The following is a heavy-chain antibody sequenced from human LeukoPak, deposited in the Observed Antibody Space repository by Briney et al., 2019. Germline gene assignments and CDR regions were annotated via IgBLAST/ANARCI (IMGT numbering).Heavy chain of an antibody. J-gene: IGHJ5*02. Sequence: PGGSLRLSCAASGFTFSSYNMNWVRQAPGKGLEWVSYISSSGSTIYYADSVKGRFTISRDNAKNSLYLQMNSLRAEDTAVYYCAGISSWSYNWFDPWGQGTLVTVSS. CDR2: ISSSGSTI. CDR3: AGISSWSYNWFDP. CDR1: GFTFSSYN. D-gene: IGHD6-13*01. V-gene: IGHV3-48*01.